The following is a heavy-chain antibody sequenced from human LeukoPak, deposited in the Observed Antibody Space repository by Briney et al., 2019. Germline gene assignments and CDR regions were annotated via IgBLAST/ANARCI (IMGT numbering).Heavy chain of an antibody. CDR3: ARVPCSGGSCYSGYYYYGMDV. CDR2: ISWNSGSI. D-gene: IGHD2-15*01. Sequence: GGSLRLSCAASGFTFDDCAMHWVRQAPGKGLEWVSGISWNSGSIGYADSVKGRFTISRDNSKNTLYLQMNSLRAEDTAVYYCARVPCSGGSCYSGYYYYGMDVWGKGTTVTVSS. CDR1: GFTFDDCA. V-gene: IGHV3-9*01. J-gene: IGHJ6*04.